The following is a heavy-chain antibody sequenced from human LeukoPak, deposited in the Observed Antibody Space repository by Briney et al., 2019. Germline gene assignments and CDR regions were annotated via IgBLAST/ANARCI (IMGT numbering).Heavy chain of an antibody. CDR2: IEQDGSEK. D-gene: IGHD6-13*01. CDR3: ARGYSSSWYWFDP. Sequence: GGSLRLSCAASGFTFSSYWMSWVRQAPGKGLEWVANIEQDGSEKYYVDSVKGRFTISRDNAKNSLYLQMNSLRAEDTAVYYCARGYSSSWYWFDPWGQGTLVTVSS. J-gene: IGHJ5*02. CDR1: GFTFSSYW. V-gene: IGHV3-7*01.